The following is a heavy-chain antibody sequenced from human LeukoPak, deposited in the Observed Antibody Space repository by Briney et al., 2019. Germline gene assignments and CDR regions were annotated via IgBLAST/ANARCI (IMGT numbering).Heavy chain of an antibody. CDR2: IYYSGST. J-gene: IGHJ4*02. D-gene: IGHD3-3*01. V-gene: IGHV4-39*01. CDR3: ARTTYYDFWSGYFDY. Sequence: PSETLSLTCTVSGGSISSSSYYWGWIRQPPGKGLEWIGCIYYSGSTYYNPSLKSRVTISVDTSKNQFSLKLSSVTAADTAVYYCARTTYYDFWSGYFDYWGQGTLVTVSS. CDR1: GGSISSSSYY.